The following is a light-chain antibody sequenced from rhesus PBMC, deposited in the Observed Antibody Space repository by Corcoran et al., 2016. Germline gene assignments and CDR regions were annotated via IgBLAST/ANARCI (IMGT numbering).Light chain of an antibody. CDR1: QSLLDTDGFTH. V-gene: IGKV2-78*01. Sequence: DVVLTQTQLSLTVTPGEPATISCGSSQSLLDTDGFTHLHWYLQRPGQSPQLLIYLNSNPASGVPDRFSGSGAGTHVTLKISRVEAEDVGTYYCLQTVQFALTFGGGTKVELK. J-gene: IGKJ4*01. CDR2: LNS. CDR3: LQTVQFALT.